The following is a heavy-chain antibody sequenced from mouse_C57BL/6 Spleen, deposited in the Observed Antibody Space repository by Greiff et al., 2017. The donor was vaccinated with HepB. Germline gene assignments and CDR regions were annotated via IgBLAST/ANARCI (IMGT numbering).Heavy chain of an antibody. Sequence: QVQLQQSGAELVRPGTSVKVSCKASGYAFTNYLIEWVKQRPGQGLEWIGVINPGSDGTNYNEKFKGKATLTADKSSSTAYMQLSSLTSEDSAVYFCASTVVATRYAMDYWGQGTSVTVSS. CDR3: ASTVVATRYAMDY. D-gene: IGHD1-1*01. V-gene: IGHV1-54*01. J-gene: IGHJ4*01. CDR2: INPGSDGT. CDR1: GYAFTNYL.